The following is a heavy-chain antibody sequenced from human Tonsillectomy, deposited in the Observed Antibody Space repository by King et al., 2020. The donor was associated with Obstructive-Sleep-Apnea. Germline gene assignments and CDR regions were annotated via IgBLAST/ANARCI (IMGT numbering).Heavy chain of an antibody. V-gene: IGHV4-4*02. Sequence: QLQESGPGLVKPSGTLSLTCAVSGGSISSSDWWSWVRQPPGKGLEWIGEIYHGGSTNYNPSLKGRVTMSVDKSKNQFSLKLSSVTAADTAVYYCARVGTNSGNGGNWGQGTLVTVSS. J-gene: IGHJ4*02. CDR2: IYHGGST. D-gene: IGHD5-12*01. CDR1: GGSISSSDW. CDR3: ARVGTNSGNGGN.